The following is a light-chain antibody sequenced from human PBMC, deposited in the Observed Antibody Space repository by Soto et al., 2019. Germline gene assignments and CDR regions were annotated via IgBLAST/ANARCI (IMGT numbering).Light chain of an antibody. CDR2: GPS. CDR1: QTVGGA. J-gene: IGKJ1*01. CDR3: QQYNSWPPT. Sequence: EILMTHSPDILSVSPGERSTLSCRASQTVGGALAWYQHKPGQAPRLLIYGPSTRAPGLPARFSGSGSGTEFTLTISSLWSEDYAIYYCQQYNSWPPTFGQGTKVEIK. V-gene: IGKV3-15*01.